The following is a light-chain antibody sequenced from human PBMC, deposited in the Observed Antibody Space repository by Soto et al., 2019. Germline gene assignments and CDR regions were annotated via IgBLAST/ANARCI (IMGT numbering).Light chain of an antibody. CDR1: QRIGRF. J-gene: IGKJ1*01. CDR2: STS. CDR3: QQSYSVPST. V-gene: IGKV1-39*01. Sequence: IDLTQSPSPQSASVGDRLTITCRASQRIGRFLNWYQQKVGKAPNLLISSTSNLQSGFPARFNGTGSGTDFTLTINSLQPEDFGTYYCQQSYSVPSTFGQGTKVEI.